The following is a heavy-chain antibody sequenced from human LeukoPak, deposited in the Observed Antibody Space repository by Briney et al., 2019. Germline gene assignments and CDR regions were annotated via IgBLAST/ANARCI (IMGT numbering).Heavy chain of an antibody. CDR3: ASPLHGDYFSFDY. CDR2: ISYDGSNK. J-gene: IGHJ4*02. Sequence: GGSLRLSCAASGFTFSSYAMHWVRQAPGEGLEWVAVISYDGSNKYYADSVKGRFTISRDNSKNTLYLQMNSLRAEDTAVYYCASPLHGDYFSFDYWGQGTLVTVSS. D-gene: IGHD4-17*01. CDR1: GFTFSSYA. V-gene: IGHV3-30-3*01.